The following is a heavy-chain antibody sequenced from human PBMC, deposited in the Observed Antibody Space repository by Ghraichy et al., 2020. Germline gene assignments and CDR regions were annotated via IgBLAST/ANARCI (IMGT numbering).Heavy chain of an antibody. CDR3: AKDHRGPGPDSGSFDDAFDI. CDR2: ISGSGGST. V-gene: IGHV3-23*01. CDR1: GFTFSSYA. Sequence: GGSLRLSCAASGFTFSSYAMSWVRQAPGKGLEWVSAISGSGGSTYYADSVKGRFTISRDNSKNTLYLQMNSLRAEDTAVYYCAKDHRGPGPDSGSFDDAFDIWGQGTMVTVSS. J-gene: IGHJ3*02. D-gene: IGHD1-26*01.